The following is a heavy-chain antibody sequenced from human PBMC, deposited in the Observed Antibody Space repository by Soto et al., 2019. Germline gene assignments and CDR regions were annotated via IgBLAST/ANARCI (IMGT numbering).Heavy chain of an antibody. J-gene: IGHJ4*02. CDR2: IIPVFGTA. CDR1: GGTFSTFG. CDR3: TRTAPMDAGDKYYYDF. Sequence: GASVKVSCKTSGGTFSTFGISWVRQAPGQGLEWMGGIIPVFGTAEYAQKFEDRITITADESTNTVYLDLRSLTSEDTAIYYCTRTAPMDAGDKYYYDFWGQGALVTVSS. D-gene: IGHD3-16*01. V-gene: IGHV1-69*13.